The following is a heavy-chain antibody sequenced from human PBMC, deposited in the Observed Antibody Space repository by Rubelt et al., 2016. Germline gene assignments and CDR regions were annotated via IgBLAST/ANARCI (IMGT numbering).Heavy chain of an antibody. CDR2: MHGNGAT. CDR1: GFTVSKNH. V-gene: IGHV3-66*01. Sequence: QLVESGGGLVKPGGSLRLSCAASGFTVSKNHVSWFRQAPGKGLEWVSVMHGNGATDYEDSVKGRFTISRDNSKNTVYLQMNSLRVEDTAVYYCLGLGGNSNWGQGTLVTVSS. J-gene: IGHJ4*02. D-gene: IGHD4-23*01. CDR3: LGLGGNSN.